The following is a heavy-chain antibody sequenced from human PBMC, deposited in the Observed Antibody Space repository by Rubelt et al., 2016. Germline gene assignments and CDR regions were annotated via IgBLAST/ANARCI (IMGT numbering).Heavy chain of an antibody. J-gene: IGHJ4*02. CDR1: GYTFTSYG. CDR3: ARDPLPVRGVIMTPTH. V-gene: IGHV1-18*01. D-gene: IGHD3-10*01. CDR2: ISAYNGNT. Sequence: QVQLVQSGAEVKKPGASVKVSCKASGYTFTSYGISWVRQAPGQGLEWMGWISAYNGNTNYAQKLQGRVTRTTDTSTSTAYRELRSLRSDETAVYYCARDPLPVRGVIMTPTHWGQGTLVTVSS.